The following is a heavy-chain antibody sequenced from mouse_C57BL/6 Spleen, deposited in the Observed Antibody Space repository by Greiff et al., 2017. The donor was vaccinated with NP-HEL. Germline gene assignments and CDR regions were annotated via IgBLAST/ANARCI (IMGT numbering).Heavy chain of an antibody. J-gene: IGHJ4*01. V-gene: IGHV1-7*01. D-gene: IGHD2-5*01. CDR3: ARSNYSKPLAMDY. Sequence: QVHVKQSGAELAKPGASVKLSCKASGYTFTSYWMHWVKQRPGQGLEWIGYINPSSGYTKYNQKFKDKATLTADKSSSTAYMQLSSLTYEDSAVYYCARSNYSKPLAMDYWGQGTSVTVSS. CDR1: GYTFTSYW. CDR2: INPSSGYT.